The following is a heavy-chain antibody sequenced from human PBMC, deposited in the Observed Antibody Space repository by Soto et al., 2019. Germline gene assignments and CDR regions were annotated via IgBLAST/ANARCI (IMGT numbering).Heavy chain of an antibody. V-gene: IGHV3-23*01. J-gene: IGHJ4*02. Sequence: PGGSLRLSCAASGFSFSSYAMTWARQAPGTGLEWVSSISPSGDATYYTDSVKGRFTISRDNSRNTLSLQMNSLRAEDTAIYYCAKNYHFDHWGPGTLVTVSS. CDR2: ISPSGDAT. CDR1: GFSFSSYA. CDR3: AKNYHFDH. D-gene: IGHD1-7*01.